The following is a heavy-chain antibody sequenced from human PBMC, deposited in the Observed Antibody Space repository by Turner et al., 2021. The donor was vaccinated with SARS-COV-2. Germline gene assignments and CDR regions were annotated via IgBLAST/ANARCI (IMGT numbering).Heavy chain of an antibody. CDR1: GFTFTTYE. CDR2: ISSSDT. CDR3: VRDKDSSDYYY. Sequence: EVQLVESGGGLVQPGGSLRLSCAASGFTFTTYEMNWVRQAPGKGLEWVSYISSSDTYYADSVKGRFTISRDNAKNSLYLQMNSLRAEDTAVYYCVRDKDSSDYYYWGQGTLVTVSS. J-gene: IGHJ4*02. V-gene: IGHV3-48*03. D-gene: IGHD3-22*01.